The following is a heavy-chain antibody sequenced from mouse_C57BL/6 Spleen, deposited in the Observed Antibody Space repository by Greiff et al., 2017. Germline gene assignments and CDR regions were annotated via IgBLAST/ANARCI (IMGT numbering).Heavy chain of an antibody. D-gene: IGHD2-3*01. CDR1: GFTFTDYY. CDR2: IRNKANGYTT. J-gene: IGHJ2*01. CDR3: ARLDGSSFDN. V-gene: IGHV7-3*01. Sequence: EVMLVESGGGLVQPGGSLSLSCAASGFTFTDYYMSWVRQPPGKALEWLGFIRNKANGYTTEYSASVKGRFTISRDNSQSILYLQMNALRAEDSATYYCARLDGSSFDNWGQGTTLTVAS.